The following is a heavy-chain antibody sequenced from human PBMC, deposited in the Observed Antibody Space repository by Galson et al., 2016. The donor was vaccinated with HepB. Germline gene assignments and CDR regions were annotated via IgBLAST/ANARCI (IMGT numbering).Heavy chain of an antibody. CDR3: ARHHFYRSGTYLLYNDY. CDR2: IYPGDSDT. J-gene: IGHJ4*02. D-gene: IGHD3-10*01. CDR1: GYSFTSYW. V-gene: IGHV5-51*01. Sequence: QSGAEVKKPGESLKISCKGSGYSFTSYWIGWVRQMPGKGLEWMGIIYPGDSDTRYSPSFQGQVTISADKSISTAYLQWSSLKASDTAMYYCARHHFYRSGTYLLYNDYWGQGTLVTVSS.